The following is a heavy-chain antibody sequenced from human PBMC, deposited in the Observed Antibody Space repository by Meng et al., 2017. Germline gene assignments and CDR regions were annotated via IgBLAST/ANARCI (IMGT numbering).Heavy chain of an antibody. J-gene: IGHJ4*02. CDR1: GFTFSSYW. V-gene: IGHV3-7*01. Sequence: GGSLRLSCAASGFTFSSYWMSWVRQAPGRGLEWVANIKQDGSEKYYVDPVKGRFTISRDNAKNSLYLQMNSLRAEDTAVYYCARDGGAYYYDSSGYYWKAWGQGTLVTVSS. CDR2: IKQDGSEK. D-gene: IGHD3-22*01. CDR3: ARDGGAYYYDSSGYYWKA.